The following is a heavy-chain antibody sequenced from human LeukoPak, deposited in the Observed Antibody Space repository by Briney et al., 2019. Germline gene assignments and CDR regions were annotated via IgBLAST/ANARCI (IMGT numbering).Heavy chain of an antibody. CDR1: GVSFCGYY. CDR2: IYHSGST. D-gene: IGHD6-19*01. J-gene: IGHJ4*02. V-gene: IGHV4-34*01. CDR3: ARDLINVPVSGD. Sequence: SETLSLTCAVYGVSFCGYYWTWIRQPPGKGLEWLGEIYHSGSTNYNPSLKSRVTISVDTSKNQFSLQLSSVTAADTAVYYCARDLINVPVSGDWGQGTLVTVSS.